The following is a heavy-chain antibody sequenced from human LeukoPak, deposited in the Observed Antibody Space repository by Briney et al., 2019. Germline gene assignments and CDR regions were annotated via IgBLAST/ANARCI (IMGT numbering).Heavy chain of an antibody. V-gene: IGHV3-74*01. D-gene: IGHD6-13*01. CDR2: INTAGSST. J-gene: IGHJ4*02. CDR1: GFTFSIYW. Sequence: PGGSLRLSCAASGFTFSIYWMHWVRQAPGKGLVWVSRINTAGSSTSYADSVKGRFTISRDNAKNTLYLQMNSLRPEDTAAYYCARGGGYSTNFDYWGQGTLVTVSS. CDR3: ARGGGYSTNFDY.